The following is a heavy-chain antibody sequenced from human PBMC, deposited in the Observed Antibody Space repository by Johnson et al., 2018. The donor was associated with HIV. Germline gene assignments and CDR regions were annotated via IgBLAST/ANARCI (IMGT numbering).Heavy chain of an antibody. CDR3: VREPRPPNAFDI. CDR2: IKWSGGST. Sequence: VHLVESGGGVVRPGGSLRLSCAASGFTFDDYGMSWVRQAPGKGLEWVSGIKWSGGSTGYADSVKARFMISRDNSKNTLYLQMNSLRAEDTAVYYCVREPRPPNAFDIWGQGTMVTVSS. CDR1: GFTFDDYG. J-gene: IGHJ3*02. V-gene: IGHV3-20*04.